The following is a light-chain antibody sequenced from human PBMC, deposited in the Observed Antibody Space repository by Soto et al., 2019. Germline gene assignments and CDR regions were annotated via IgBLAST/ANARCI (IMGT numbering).Light chain of an antibody. CDR1: SEYRTYS. Sequence: QLVLTQSPSASASLGASVKLTCTLSSEYRTYSIAWHQQQPGKGPRYLMKINTDGSHNRGDGIPDRFSGSISGAERYLTISNVQSDDEADYYCQTWGTGFQVFGGGTKLTVL. J-gene: IGLJ2*01. CDR3: QTWGTGFQV. V-gene: IGLV4-69*01. CDR2: INTDGSH.